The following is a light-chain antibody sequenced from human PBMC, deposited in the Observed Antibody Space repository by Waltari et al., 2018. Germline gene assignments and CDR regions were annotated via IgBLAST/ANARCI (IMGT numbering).Light chain of an antibody. V-gene: IGLV1-44*01. CDR3: AAWDYRLNIWV. CDR1: SPHIGVET. Sequence: QSVLTEPPAASGTPGQRVTTFCPGSSPHIGVETLNWFQQFPGTAPKLLIYSYTQRTSGVPDRFSGSKSGTSASLAISGLQSDDEADYYCAAWDYRLNIWVFGGATKLTVL. CDR2: SYT. J-gene: IGLJ3*02.